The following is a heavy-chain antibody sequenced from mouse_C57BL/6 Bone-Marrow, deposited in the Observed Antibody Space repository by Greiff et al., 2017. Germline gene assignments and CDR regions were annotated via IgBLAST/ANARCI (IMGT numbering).Heavy chain of an antibody. CDR3: ARSYYGSSPFDY. CDR1: GYSITSGYY. CDR2: ISYDGSN. V-gene: IGHV3-6*01. J-gene: IGHJ2*01. D-gene: IGHD1-1*01. Sequence: EVQRVESGPGLVKPSQSLSLTCSVTGYSITSGYYWNWIRQFPGNKLEWMGYISYDGSNNYNPSLKNRISITRDTSKNQFFLKLNSVTTEDTATYYCARSYYGSSPFDYWGQGTTLTVSS.